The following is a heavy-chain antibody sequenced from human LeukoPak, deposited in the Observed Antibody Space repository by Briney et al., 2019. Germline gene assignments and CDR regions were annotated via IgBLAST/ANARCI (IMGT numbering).Heavy chain of an antibody. CDR3: ARYGDCSSTSCFPNYYYYYGMDV. CDR1: GGSVSSGSYY. V-gene: IGHV4-61*01. D-gene: IGHD2-2*01. J-gene: IGHJ6*02. Sequence: SETLSLTCTVSGGSVSSGSYYWSWIRQPPGKGLEWIGYIYYSGSTNYNPSLKSRVTISVDTSKNQFSLKLSSVTAADTAVYYCARYGDCSSTSCFPNYYYYYGMDVWGQGTTVTVSS. CDR2: IYYSGST.